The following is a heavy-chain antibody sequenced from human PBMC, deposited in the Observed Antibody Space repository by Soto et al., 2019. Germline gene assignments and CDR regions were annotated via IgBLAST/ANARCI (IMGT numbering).Heavy chain of an antibody. CDR1: GGSISSYS. J-gene: IGHJ6*02. D-gene: IGHD6-13*01. Sequence: SETLSLTCAVSGGSISSYSWSWIRQSPGKGLEWIGNIYYRGRTNYNPSLKSRVTIPVDTSKNQFSLKVRSVTAADTAVYYCASLYSIKDNGLDVWGQGTTVTVSS. CDR3: ASLYSIKDNGLDV. CDR2: IYYRGRT. V-gene: IGHV4-59*01.